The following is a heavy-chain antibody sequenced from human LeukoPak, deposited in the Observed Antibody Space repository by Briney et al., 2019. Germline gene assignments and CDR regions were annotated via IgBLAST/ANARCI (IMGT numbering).Heavy chain of an antibody. CDR3: ARAGYSSSWYVFDY. J-gene: IGHJ4*02. D-gene: IGHD6-13*01. Sequence: GGSLRLSCAASGFTFSSYWMSWVRQAPGKGLEWVANIKQDGSEKYYVDPVKGRFTISRDNAKNSLYLQMNSLRAEDTAVYYCARAGYSSSWYVFDYWGQGTLVTVSS. CDR1: GFTFSSYW. V-gene: IGHV3-7*03. CDR2: IKQDGSEK.